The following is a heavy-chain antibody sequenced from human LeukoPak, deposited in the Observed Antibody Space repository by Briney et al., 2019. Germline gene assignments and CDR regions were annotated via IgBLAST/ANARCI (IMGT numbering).Heavy chain of an antibody. D-gene: IGHD1-1*01. CDR2: ISGSGGST. CDR3: AKDQRMVERLGWFDP. Sequence: GGSLRLSCASSGFTFSSYAMSWVRQAPGKGLEWVSAISGSGGSTYYADSVKGRFTISRDNSKNTLYLQMNSLRAEDTAVYYCAKDQRMVERLGWFDPWGQGTLVTVSS. J-gene: IGHJ5*02. V-gene: IGHV3-23*01. CDR1: GFTFSSYA.